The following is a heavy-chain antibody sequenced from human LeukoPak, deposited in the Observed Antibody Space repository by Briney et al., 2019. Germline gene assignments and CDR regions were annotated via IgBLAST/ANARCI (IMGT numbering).Heavy chain of an antibody. J-gene: IGHJ3*02. CDR1: GFTFNSYG. V-gene: IGHV3-23*01. CDR3: AKVATPNTLDAFDI. CDR2: IGLSGDNM. Sequence: PGGSLRLSCAASGFTFNSYGISWVRQAPGKGLEWVSDIGLSGDNMFYADSVKGRFTISRDNSNHTVYLQMNSLRVDDTAVYYCAKVATPNTLDAFDIWGQGTMVTVSS. D-gene: IGHD1/OR15-1a*01.